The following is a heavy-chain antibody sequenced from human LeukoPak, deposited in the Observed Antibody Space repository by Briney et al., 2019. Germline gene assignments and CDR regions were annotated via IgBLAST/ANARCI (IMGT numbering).Heavy chain of an antibody. V-gene: IGHV5-51*01. CDR3: ARKLVFENWFDP. CDR1: GYCFTSYW. D-gene: IGHD6-13*01. Sequence: GASLHISCKASGYCFTSYWSGWVRQMRGKGLWGTGTTYPGDSNTRHSPSFQGQLTISADNSISTAYLQWSSLQASDTAMYYCARKLVFENWFDPWGQGTLVTVSS. J-gene: IGHJ5*02. CDR2: TYPGDSNT.